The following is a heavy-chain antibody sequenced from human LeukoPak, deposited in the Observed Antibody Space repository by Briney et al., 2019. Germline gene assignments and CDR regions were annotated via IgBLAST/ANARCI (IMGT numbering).Heavy chain of an antibody. CDR2: IYYSGST. D-gene: IGHD2-2*01. CDR1: GGSISSYY. J-gene: IGHJ6*03. V-gene: IGHV4-59*01. Sequence: PSETLSLTCTVSGGSISSYYWICLRQPPGRALEGIEYIYYSGSTNYNPSLKSRVTISVDTSKNQFSLKLSSVTAADTAVYYCAGSSTGGYYYMDVWGKGTTVTVSS. CDR3: AGSSTGGYYYMDV.